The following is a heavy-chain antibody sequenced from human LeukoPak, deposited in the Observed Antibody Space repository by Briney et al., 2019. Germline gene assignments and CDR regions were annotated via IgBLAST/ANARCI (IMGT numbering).Heavy chain of an antibody. D-gene: IGHD3-10*01. J-gene: IGHJ6*03. CDR2: INPNSGGT. CDR1: GYTFTGYY. Sequence: ASVKVSCKASGYTFTGYYMHWVRQAPGQGLEWMGRINPNSGGTNYAQKFQGRVTMTRDTSISTAHMELSRLRSDDTAVYYCARGYGVFYYYYYYMDVWGKGTTVTVSS. V-gene: IGHV1-2*06. CDR3: ARGYGVFYYYYYYMDV.